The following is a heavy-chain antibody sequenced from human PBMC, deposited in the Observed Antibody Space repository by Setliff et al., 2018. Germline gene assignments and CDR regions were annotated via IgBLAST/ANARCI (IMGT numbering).Heavy chain of an antibody. D-gene: IGHD2-21*02. V-gene: IGHV1-69*05. J-gene: IGHJ3*01. Sequence: SVKVSCKASGDSFNNYAISWVRQAPGQGLEWMGGIIPMFGTPAYAQKFQGRVTLTTDTSTGTAYMELRSLTFDDTAVYYCARDWFCSGGDCSDVFDFWGQGTMVTVSS. CDR1: GDSFNNYA. CDR2: IIPMFGTP. CDR3: ARDWFCSGGDCSDVFDF.